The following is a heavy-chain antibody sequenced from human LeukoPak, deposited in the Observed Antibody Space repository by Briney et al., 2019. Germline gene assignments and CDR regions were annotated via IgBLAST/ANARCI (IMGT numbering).Heavy chain of an antibody. Sequence: GGSLRLSCAASGFTFSSYGMHWVRQAPGKGLEWVAVIWYDGSNKYYADSVKGRFTISRDNSKNTLYLQMNSLRAEDTAVYYCARASEDSSGYYYESEYFQHWGQGTLVTVSS. CDR2: IWYDGSNK. J-gene: IGHJ1*01. CDR3: ARASEDSSGYYYESEYFQH. CDR1: GFTFSSYG. D-gene: IGHD3-22*01. V-gene: IGHV3-33*01.